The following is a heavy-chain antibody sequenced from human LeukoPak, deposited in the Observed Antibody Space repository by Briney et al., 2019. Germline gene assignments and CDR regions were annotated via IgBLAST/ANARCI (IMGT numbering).Heavy chain of an antibody. CDR1: GFTFSSYS. V-gene: IGHV3-48*01. CDR3: ARRGGSGSRYYMDV. CDR2: ISSSSSTI. D-gene: IGHD3-10*01. J-gene: IGHJ6*03. Sequence: PGGSLRLSCAASGFTFSSYSMNWVRQAPGKGPEWVSYISSSSSTIYYADSVKGRFTISRDNAKNSLYLQMNSLRAEDTAVYYCARRGGSGSRYYMDVWGKGTTVTVSS.